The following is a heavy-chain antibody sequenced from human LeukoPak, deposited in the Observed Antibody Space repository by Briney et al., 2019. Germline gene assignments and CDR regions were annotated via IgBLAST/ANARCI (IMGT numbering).Heavy chain of an antibody. V-gene: IGHV1-2*02. CDR3: AKAGHPTDVVLEPSAQSDLGTFDY. J-gene: IGHJ4*02. CDR2: MNPNRWVT. Sequence: ASVTVSCKASGYSFTGYYIHWVRQAPGQGLEGMGWMNPNRWVTNYAQRFQGRVNMTRDTSHDKADMELSRLTSGDQALYYCAKAGHPTDVVLEPSAQSDLGTFDYWGQGPLVTVSS. D-gene: IGHD1-14*01. CDR1: GYSFTGYY.